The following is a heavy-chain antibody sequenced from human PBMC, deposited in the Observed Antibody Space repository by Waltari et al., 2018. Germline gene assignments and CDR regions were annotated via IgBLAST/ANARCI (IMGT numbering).Heavy chain of an antibody. Sequence: QLQLQESGPGLVKPSETLSLTCTVSGGSISSSSYYWGWIRQPPGKGLEWIGSIYYSGRTYYNPSLKSRVTISGDTSKNQFSLKLSSVTAADTAVYYCARGFGGDYYYYMDVWGKGTTVTISS. CDR3: ARGFGGDYYYYMDV. CDR2: IYYSGRT. CDR1: GGSISSSSYY. V-gene: IGHV4-39*07. D-gene: IGHD3-10*01. J-gene: IGHJ6*03.